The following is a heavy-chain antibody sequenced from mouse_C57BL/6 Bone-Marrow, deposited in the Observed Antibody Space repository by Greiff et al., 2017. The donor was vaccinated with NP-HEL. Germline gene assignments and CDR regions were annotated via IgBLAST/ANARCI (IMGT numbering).Heavy chain of an antibody. J-gene: IGHJ4*01. CDR3: TRWRNYYGSSYYAMDY. D-gene: IGHD1-1*01. CDR1: GYTFTSYW. Sequence: VQLQQSGTGLARPGASVKMSCKTSGYTFTSYWMHWVKQRPGQGLEWIGAIYPGHSDTSSNQKFKGKAKLTAVTSASNAYRELSRLTNEDSAVYCCTRWRNYYGSSYYAMDYWGQGTSVTVSS. V-gene: IGHV1-5*01. CDR2: IYPGHSDT.